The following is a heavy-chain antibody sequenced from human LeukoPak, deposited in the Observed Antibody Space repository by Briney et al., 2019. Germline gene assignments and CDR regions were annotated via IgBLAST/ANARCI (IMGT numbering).Heavy chain of an antibody. CDR3: AMVFCTGITCYPGAY. V-gene: IGHV1-2*02. CDR1: GDTFTGYY. D-gene: IGHD3-9*01. CDR2: INPNSGGT. Sequence: ASVKVSCKASGDTFTGYYIHWVRQAPGQGLEWMGWINPNSGGTNSAQKFQGRVTMTRDTSITTAYMELTRLTADDTALYYYAMVFCTGITCYPGAYWGQGTLLTVSS. J-gene: IGHJ4*02.